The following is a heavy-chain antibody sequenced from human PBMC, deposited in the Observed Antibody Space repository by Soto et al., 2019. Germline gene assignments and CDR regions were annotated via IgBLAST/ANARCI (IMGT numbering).Heavy chain of an antibody. J-gene: IGHJ4*02. Sequence: EVQLLESGGGLVQPGGSLRLSCAASGFTFTNFAMSWVRQAPGKGLDWVSTISDTGSQSNYADSVRGRFTISRDSSTSTLFLQLSSLRDDDTAVYHCVKGVYGSGSDFFDYWGQGTPVTVSS. CDR2: ISDTGSQS. V-gene: IGHV3-23*01. D-gene: IGHD1-20*01. CDR3: VKGVYGSGSDFFDY. CDR1: GFTFTNFA.